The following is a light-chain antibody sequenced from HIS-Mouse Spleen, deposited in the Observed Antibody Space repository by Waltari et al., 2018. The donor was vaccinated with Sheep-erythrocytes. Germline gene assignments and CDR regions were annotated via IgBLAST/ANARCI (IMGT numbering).Light chain of an antibody. Sequence: SYELTQPPSVSVSPGQTASITCSGDKLGDKYACWYQQKPGQSPVLVIYQDSNRPAGIPERFSGSNSGNPATRTFSGTQAMDEADYYCCSYAGSYNHVFATGTKVTVL. CDR3: CSYAGSYNHV. V-gene: IGLV3-1*01. CDR1: KLGDKY. CDR2: QDS. J-gene: IGLJ1*01.